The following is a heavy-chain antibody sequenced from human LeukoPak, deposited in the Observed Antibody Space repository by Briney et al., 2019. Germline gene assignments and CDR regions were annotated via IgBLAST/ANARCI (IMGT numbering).Heavy chain of an antibody. J-gene: IGHJ6*03. Sequence: GASVKVSCKASGYTFTSYGISWVRQAPGQGLEWMGWISAYNGNTNYAQKLQGRVTMTTDTSTSTAYMELRSLRSDDTAVYYCARARAGDDYYYYYYMDVWGKGTTVTVSS. CDR1: GYTFTSYG. CDR3: ARARAGDDYYYYYYMDV. V-gene: IGHV1-18*01. CDR2: ISAYNGNT.